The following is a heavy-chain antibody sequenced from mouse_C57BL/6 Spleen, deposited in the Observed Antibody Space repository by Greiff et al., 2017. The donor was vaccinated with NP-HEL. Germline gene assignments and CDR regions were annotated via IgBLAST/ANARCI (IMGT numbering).Heavy chain of an antibody. Sequence: QVQLKESGPELVKPGASVKISCKASGYAFSSSWMNWVKQRPGKGLEWIGRIYPGDGDTNYNGKFKGKATLTADKSSSTAYMQLSSLTSEDSAVYCCARSAAQATGAMDYWGQGTSVTVSS. D-gene: IGHD3-2*02. CDR1: GYAFSSSW. CDR2: IYPGDGDT. J-gene: IGHJ4*01. V-gene: IGHV1-82*01. CDR3: ARSAAQATGAMDY.